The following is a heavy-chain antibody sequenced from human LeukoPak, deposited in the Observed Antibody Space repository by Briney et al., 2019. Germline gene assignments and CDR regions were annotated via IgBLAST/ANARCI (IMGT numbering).Heavy chain of an antibody. CDR1: GYTFTNYD. CDR2: MNPNSGDT. D-gene: IGHD5-18*01. V-gene: IGHV1-8*03. J-gene: IGHJ4*02. CDR3: ARASGYSYADY. Sequence: GASVKVSCKASGYTFTNYDINWARQTTGQGLEWMGWMNPNSGDTAYAQRFQGRVTITRNTSISTAYMELSSLRSEDTAVYYCARASGYSYADYWGQGTLVTVSS.